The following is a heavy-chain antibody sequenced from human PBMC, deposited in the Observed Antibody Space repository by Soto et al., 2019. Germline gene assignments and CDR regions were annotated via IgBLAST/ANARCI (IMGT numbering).Heavy chain of an antibody. CDR3: TRLCCGGDCDFDS. CDR1: GFTFSGSA. V-gene: IGHV3-73*02. J-gene: IGHJ4*02. D-gene: IGHD2-21*02. CDR2: IRDKANSYAT. Sequence: EVQLVESGGGLVQPGGSLKLSCAASGFTFSGSAMHWVRQASGKGLEWVGRIRDKANSYATAYTASVKGRFTISRDDSKNTAYLQMNSLKTEDTAVYYCTRLCCGGDCDFDSWGQGTLVTVSS.